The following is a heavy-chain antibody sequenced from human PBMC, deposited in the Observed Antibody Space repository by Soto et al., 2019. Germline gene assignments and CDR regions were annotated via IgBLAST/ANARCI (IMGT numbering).Heavy chain of an antibody. CDR1: GYTFSNYG. D-gene: IGHD2-2*01. V-gene: IGHV1-18*01. CDR3: ARVVPGAEAWFGP. Sequence: VKVSCKTSGYTFSNYGITWVRQAPGQPLEWLGWISLYSDGANYAQKFQGRVSMTTDTSTTTAYMELRSLRSDDTAVYYCARVVPGAEAWFGPWGQGNLVTVYS. J-gene: IGHJ5*02. CDR2: ISLYSDGA.